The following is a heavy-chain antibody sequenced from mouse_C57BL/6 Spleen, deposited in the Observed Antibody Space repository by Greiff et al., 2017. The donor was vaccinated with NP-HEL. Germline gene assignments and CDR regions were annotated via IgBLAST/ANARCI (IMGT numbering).Heavy chain of an antibody. Sequence: EVKLQQSGPELVKPGASVKISCKASGYTFTDYYMNWVKQSHGKSLEWIGDINPNNGGTSYNQKFKGKATLTVDKSSSTAYMELRSLTSEDSAVYYCARGGGGYYGSSAWFAYWGQGTLVTVSA. D-gene: IGHD1-1*01. CDR1: GYTFTDYY. CDR2: INPNNGGT. CDR3: ARGGGGYYGSSAWFAY. V-gene: IGHV1-26*01. J-gene: IGHJ3*01.